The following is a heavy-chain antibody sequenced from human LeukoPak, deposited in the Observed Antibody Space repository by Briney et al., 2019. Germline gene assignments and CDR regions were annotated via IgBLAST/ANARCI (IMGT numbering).Heavy chain of an antibody. V-gene: IGHV5-51*01. Sequence: SGESLKISCKGSGYSFTSYWIGWVRQMPGKGLEWMGIIYPGNSDTRYSPSFQGQVTISADKSISTAYLQWSSLKASDTAMYYCARRYYYDSSGSFAFDIWGQGTMVTVSS. CDR1: GYSFTSYW. J-gene: IGHJ3*02. CDR2: IYPGNSDT. CDR3: ARRYYYDSSGSFAFDI. D-gene: IGHD3-22*01.